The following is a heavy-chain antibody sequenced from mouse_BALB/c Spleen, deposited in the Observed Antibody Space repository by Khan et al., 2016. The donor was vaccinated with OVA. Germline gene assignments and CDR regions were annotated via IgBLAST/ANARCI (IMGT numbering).Heavy chain of an antibody. CDR3: ARPPYFSYVMDN. Sequence: QIQLVQSGPELKKPGETVKISCKASGHTFTKYGMNWVQQAPGKGLKWMGWINTYTGEPTYADDFNGRFAFSLETSASTAYLQINNLKNEDTATYSCARPPYFSYVMDNWGQGTSVTVSS. CDR1: GHTFTKYG. CDR2: INTYTGEP. J-gene: IGHJ4*01. V-gene: IGHV9-3-1*01. D-gene: IGHD2-10*01.